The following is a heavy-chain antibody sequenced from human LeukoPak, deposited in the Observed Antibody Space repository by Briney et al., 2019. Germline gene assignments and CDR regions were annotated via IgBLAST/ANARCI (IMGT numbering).Heavy chain of an antibody. D-gene: IGHD5-12*01. CDR3: VRHDGRGGATMGAFDS. CDR2: VYYGRTT. V-gene: IGHV4-39*01. CDR1: AGSFVSSSHH. Sequence: SETLSLTCTVSAGSFVSSSHHWGWIRQSPGKGLEWIGSVYYGRTTYYNPSLDGRVTVSLDTSANQFSLQLNSVTAADTAVYYCVRHDGRGGATMGAFDSWGQGSLVTVSS. J-gene: IGHJ5*01.